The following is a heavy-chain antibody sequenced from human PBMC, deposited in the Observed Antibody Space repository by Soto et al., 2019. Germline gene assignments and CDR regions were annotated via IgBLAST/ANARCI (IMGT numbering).Heavy chain of an antibody. D-gene: IGHD5-18*01. V-gene: IGHV1-69*12. CDR2: IIPMFGTA. J-gene: IGHJ4*02. Sequence: QVQLVQSGAEVKKPESSVKVSCKAPGGTFSTYAISWVRQAPGQGLEWMGGIIPMFGTASYAQRFQDRVTITADASTNTVYMELSSLRSENTAVYFCASGIQLWLRRINSGYSGWGQGTLVTVSS. CDR3: ASGIQLWLRRINSGYSG. CDR1: GGTFSTYA.